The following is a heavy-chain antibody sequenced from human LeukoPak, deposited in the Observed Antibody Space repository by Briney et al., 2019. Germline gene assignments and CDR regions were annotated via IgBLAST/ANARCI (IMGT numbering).Heavy chain of an antibody. D-gene: IGHD3-22*01. CDR3: VRYYYDSSGYVRVDP. CDR1: GYTFTSYG. CDR2: ISAYNGNT. J-gene: IGHJ5*02. V-gene: IGHV1-18*01. Sequence: GASVKVSCKASGYTFTSYGISWVRQAPGQGLEWMGWISAYNGNTNYAQKLQGRVTMTTDTSTSTAYMELRSPRSDDTAVYYCVRYYYDSSGYVRVDPWGQGTLVTVSS.